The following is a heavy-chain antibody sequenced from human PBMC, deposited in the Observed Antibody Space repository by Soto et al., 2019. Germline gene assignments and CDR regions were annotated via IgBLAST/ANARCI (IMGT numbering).Heavy chain of an antibody. J-gene: IGHJ4*02. CDR2: IVPLSDRT. Sequence: QVQLVQSGAEVKKPGSSLKVSCKVFGETLNSNHIGWVRQAPGQGLEWVGGIVPLSDRTNYAQELQGRVTVTADGSTSTVYMELSNQKSDDTAGYYCARKSGRECHSGGGCFSLDVWGQGSLITVSS. D-gene: IGHD2-15*01. CDR3: ARKSGRECHSGGGCFSLDV. CDR1: GETLNSNH. V-gene: IGHV1-69*01.